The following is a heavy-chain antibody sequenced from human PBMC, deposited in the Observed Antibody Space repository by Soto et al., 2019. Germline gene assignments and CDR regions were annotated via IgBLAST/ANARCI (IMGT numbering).Heavy chain of an antibody. V-gene: IGHV4-59*08. J-gene: IGHJ6*02. D-gene: IGHD1-26*01. CDR2: MYYSGRT. Sequence: SETLSLTCSVSGGSITSHYWTWVRQPPGKGLEWIGYMYYSGRTNYNPSLKSRVTVSIDPSKNQFSLQMSSITAADTAVYYCARGVLLAPDVWGQGTTVTSP. CDR1: GGSITSHY. CDR3: ARGVLLAPDV.